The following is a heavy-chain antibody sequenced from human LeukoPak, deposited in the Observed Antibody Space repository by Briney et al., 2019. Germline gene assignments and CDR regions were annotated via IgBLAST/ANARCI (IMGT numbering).Heavy chain of an antibody. CDR3: ASVRGYSSSRFDY. V-gene: IGHV3-11*06. CDR2: ISSSSSYT. Sequence: PGGSLRLSCAASGFTFSDYYMSWIRQAPGKGLEWVSYISSSSSYTNYADSVKGRLTISRDNAKNSLYLQMNSLRAEDTAVYYCASVRGYSSSRFDYWGQGTLVTVSS. D-gene: IGHD6-13*01. J-gene: IGHJ4*02. CDR1: GFTFSDYY.